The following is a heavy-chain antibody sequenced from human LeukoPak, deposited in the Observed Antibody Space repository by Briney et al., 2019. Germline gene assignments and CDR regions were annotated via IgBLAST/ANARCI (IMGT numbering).Heavy chain of an antibody. J-gene: IGHJ1*01. CDR2: IESDGSST. V-gene: IGHV3-74*01. CDR1: GFTFLTFL. Sequence: PGGSLSVPLAACGFTFLTFLIHWVRQAPGKGLVWVSRIESDGSSTSYADSVKGRFTISRDNAANTLYLQMNSLRAEDTAVYYCASGSWSTSNNSIDLWGHGSLVTVSS. D-gene: IGHD6-13*01. CDR3: ASGSWSTSNNSIDL.